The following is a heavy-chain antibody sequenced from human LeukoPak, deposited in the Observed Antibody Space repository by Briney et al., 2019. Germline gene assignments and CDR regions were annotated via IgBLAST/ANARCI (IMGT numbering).Heavy chain of an antibody. CDR1: GGTFSSYA. J-gene: IGHJ5*02. CDR3: ARERIAVAGTGWFDP. CDR2: IIPIFGTA. Sequence: GASVKVSCKASGGTFSSYAISWVRQAPGQGLEWMGGIIPIFGTANYAQKFQGRVTTTADESTSTAYMELSSLRSEDTAVYYCARERIAVAGTGWFDPWGQGTLVTVSS. D-gene: IGHD6-19*01. V-gene: IGHV1-69*13.